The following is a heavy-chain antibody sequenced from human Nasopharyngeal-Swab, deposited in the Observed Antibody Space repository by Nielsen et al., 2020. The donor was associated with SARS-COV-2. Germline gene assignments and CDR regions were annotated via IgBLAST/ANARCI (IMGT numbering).Heavy chain of an antibody. V-gene: IGHV3-30-3*01. CDR1: GFTFSSYA. CDR3: ARDSDDYGDSRGAFDI. J-gene: IGHJ3*02. D-gene: IGHD4-17*01. CDR2: ISYDGINK. Sequence: GESLKISCPASGFTFSSYAMHWVRQAPGKGLEWVAVISYDGINKYYADSVKGRFTISRDNSKNTLYLQMNSLRAEDTAVYYCARDSDDYGDSRGAFDIWGQGTMVTVSS.